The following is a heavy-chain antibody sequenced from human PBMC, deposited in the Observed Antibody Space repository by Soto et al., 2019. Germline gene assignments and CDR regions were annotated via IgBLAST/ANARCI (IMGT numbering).Heavy chain of an antibody. D-gene: IGHD3-16*02. CDR3: VRYSRSVGGSYRPDY. Sequence: LRLSCAASGFTFSSYWMHWVRQVPEKGLVWVSRINSDGSITNYADAVKGRFTISRDNVKNTLYLQMNSLRAEDTAVYYCVRYSRSVGGSYRPDYWGQGTLVTSPQ. J-gene: IGHJ4*02. CDR2: INSDGSIT. CDR1: GFTFSSYW. V-gene: IGHV3-74*01.